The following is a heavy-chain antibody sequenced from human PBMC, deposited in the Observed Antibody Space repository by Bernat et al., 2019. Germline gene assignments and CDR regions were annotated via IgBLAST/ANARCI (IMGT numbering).Heavy chain of an antibody. Sequence: QVQLVQSGAEVKKPGASVKVSCKASGYTFTSYYMHWVRQAPGQGLEWMGIINPSGGSTSYAQKFQGRVTMTRDTSTSTVYMELSSLRSEDTAVYYCASTLIVEPAAMGWFDPWGQGTLVTVSS. CDR1: GYTFTSYY. J-gene: IGHJ5*02. D-gene: IGHD2-2*01. CDR2: INPSGGST. V-gene: IGHV1-46*03. CDR3: ASTLIVEPAAMGWFDP.